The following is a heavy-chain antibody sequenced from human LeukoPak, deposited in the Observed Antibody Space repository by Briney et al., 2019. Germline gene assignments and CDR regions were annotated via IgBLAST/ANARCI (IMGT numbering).Heavy chain of an antibody. CDR3: AKAGAVVVVAAKYFDY. CDR2: ISYDGSNK. V-gene: IGHV3-30*04. D-gene: IGHD2-15*01. J-gene: IGHJ4*02. CDR1: GFTFSSYA. Sequence: GGSLRLSCAASGFTFSSYAMHWVRQAPGKGLEWVAVISYDGSNKYYADSVKGRFTISRDNSKNTLYLQMNSLRAEDTAIYYCAKAGAVVVVAAKYFDYWGQGTLVTVSS.